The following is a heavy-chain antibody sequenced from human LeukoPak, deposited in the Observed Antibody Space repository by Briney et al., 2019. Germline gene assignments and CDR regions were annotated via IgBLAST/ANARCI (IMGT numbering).Heavy chain of an antibody. CDR2: IIPILDLT. V-gene: IGHV1-69*10. J-gene: IGHJ4*02. D-gene: IGHD1-1*01. CDR1: GGTFSSYA. CDR3: ARDSGRPPTSFDY. Sequence: SVKVSCKASGGTFSSYAISWVRQAPGQGLEWMGGIIPILDLTKYAPKIQDRVTITADKSTSTAYMELNSLRSEDTAVYFCARDSGRPPTSFDYWGQGTLVTVSS.